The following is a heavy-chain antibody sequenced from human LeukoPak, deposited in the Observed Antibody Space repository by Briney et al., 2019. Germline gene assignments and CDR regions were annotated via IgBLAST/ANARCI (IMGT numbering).Heavy chain of an antibody. CDR3: AKNLRGNYDTLTAFDP. D-gene: IGHD3-9*01. V-gene: IGHV3-23*01. CDR2: ITGTAYKT. CDR1: GCIFSNYA. J-gene: IGHJ5*02. Sequence: GGSLRLSCAASGCIFSNYAMAWVRQAPGKGLEWVSAITGTAYKTYYADSVKGRFTISRDNSKNTLYLQMNTLRAEDTAIYYCAKNLRGNYDTLTAFDPWGPGTLVTVSS.